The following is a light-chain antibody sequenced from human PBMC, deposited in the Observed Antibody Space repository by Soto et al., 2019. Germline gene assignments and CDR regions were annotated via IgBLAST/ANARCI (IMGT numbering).Light chain of an antibody. Sequence: DIQMTQSPSTLSVSVGDRVTMTCRASQTISSWLAWYQQKPGKAPKLLIYKASTLKSGVPSRFSGSGSGTEFTLTISSLQPHDFATYYCQHYNSYSEAFGQGSKVDIK. CDR1: QTISSW. J-gene: IGKJ1*01. V-gene: IGKV1-5*03. CDR2: KAS. CDR3: QHYNSYSEA.